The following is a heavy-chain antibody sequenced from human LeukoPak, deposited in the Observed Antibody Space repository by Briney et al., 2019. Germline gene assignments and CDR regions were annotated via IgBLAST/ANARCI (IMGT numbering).Heavy chain of an antibody. CDR3: ARGRAFPSGIAAAGKGDY. D-gene: IGHD6-13*01. CDR1: GGSFSGYY. Sequence: SSETLSLTCAVYGGSFSGYYWSWIRQPPGKGLEWIGDINHSGSTNYNPSLKSRVTISVDTSKNQFSLKLSSVTAADTAVYYCARGRAFPSGIAAAGKGDYWGQGTLVTVSS. CDR2: INHSGST. V-gene: IGHV4-34*01. J-gene: IGHJ4*02.